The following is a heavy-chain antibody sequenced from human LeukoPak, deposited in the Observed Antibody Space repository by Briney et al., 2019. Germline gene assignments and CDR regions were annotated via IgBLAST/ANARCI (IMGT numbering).Heavy chain of an antibody. CDR3: ARGGAFCTNGVCYFRGGYFDY. Sequence: PSETLSLTCTVSGGSISSGDYYWSWIRRPPGKGLEWIGYIYYSGSTYYNPSLKSRVTISVDTSKNQFSLKLRSVTAADTAVYYCARGGAFCTNGVCYFRGGYFDYWGQGTLVTVSS. CDR2: IYYSGST. J-gene: IGHJ4*02. D-gene: IGHD2-8*01. V-gene: IGHV4-30-4*08. CDR1: GGSISSGDYY.